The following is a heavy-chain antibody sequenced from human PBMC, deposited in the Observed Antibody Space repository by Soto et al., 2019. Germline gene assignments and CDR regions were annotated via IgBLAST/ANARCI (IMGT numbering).Heavy chain of an antibody. Sequence: QVQLQESGPGLVKPSQTLSLTCTVSGGSITNVDYYWSWIRQSPDKGLEWIGHIYDGGNTYYNPSLKTPXTXSXXTSKNQFHLYLCAGRSADTAVYFRTSCPSGDKVVYRAQGTLVTVSS. CDR1: GGSITNVDYY. J-gene: IGHJ4*02. CDR3: TSCPSGDKVVY. V-gene: IGHV4-30-4*01. CDR2: IYDGGNT. D-gene: IGHD3-10*01.